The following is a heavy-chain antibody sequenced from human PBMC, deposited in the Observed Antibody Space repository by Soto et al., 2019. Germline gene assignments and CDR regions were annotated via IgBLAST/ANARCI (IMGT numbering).Heavy chain of an antibody. J-gene: IGHJ6*03. CDR1: GFTFDDYA. CDR3: AKGLLEVAARIKENYYYMDV. Sequence: GGSLRLSCAASGFTFDDYAMHWVRQAPGKGLEWVSGISWNSGSIGYADSVKGRFTISRDNAKNSLYLQMNSLRAEDTALYYCAKGLLEVAARIKENYYYMDVWGKGTTVTVSS. V-gene: IGHV3-9*01. CDR2: ISWNSGSI. D-gene: IGHD6-6*01.